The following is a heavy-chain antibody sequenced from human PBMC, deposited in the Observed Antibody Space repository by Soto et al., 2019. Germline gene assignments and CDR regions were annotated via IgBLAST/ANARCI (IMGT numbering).Heavy chain of an antibody. D-gene: IGHD3-22*01. V-gene: IGHV1-69*13. CDR1: GGTFSSYA. CDR2: IIPIFGTA. CDR3: ARGLYYYDSSGPVWAFDI. Sequence: ASVKVSCKASGGTFSSYAISWVRQAPGQGLEWMGGIIPIFGTANYAQKFQGRVTITADESTSTAYMGLSSLRSEDTAVYYCARGLYYYDSSGPVWAFDIWGQGTMVTVSS. J-gene: IGHJ3*02.